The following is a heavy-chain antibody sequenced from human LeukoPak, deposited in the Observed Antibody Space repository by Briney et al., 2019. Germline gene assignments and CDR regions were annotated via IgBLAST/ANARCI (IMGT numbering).Heavy chain of an antibody. CDR1: GFTFSSYG. V-gene: IGHV3-30*02. J-gene: IGHJ4*02. CDR3: AKDDHGGSGWRDYFDY. Sequence: GGSLRLSCAASGFTFSSYGMHWVRQAPGKGLEWVAFIRYDGSNKYYADSVKGRFTISRDNSKNTLYLQMNSLRAEDTAVYYCAKDDHGGSGWRDYFDYWGQGTLVTVSS. D-gene: IGHD6-19*01. CDR2: IRYDGSNK.